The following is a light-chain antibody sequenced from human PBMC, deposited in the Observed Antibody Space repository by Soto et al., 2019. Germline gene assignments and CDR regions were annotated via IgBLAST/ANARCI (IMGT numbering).Light chain of an antibody. Sequence: QSALTQPPSASGSPGQSVTISCTGTSSDVGGYNYVSWYQQHPGKAPKLMIYEVSKRPSGVPDRFSGSKSGNTASLTVSGLQAEDEADYYCSSYGGLNNLVFGGGTKLTV. V-gene: IGLV2-8*01. CDR1: SSDVGGYNY. CDR2: EVS. CDR3: SSYGGLNNLV. J-gene: IGLJ2*01.